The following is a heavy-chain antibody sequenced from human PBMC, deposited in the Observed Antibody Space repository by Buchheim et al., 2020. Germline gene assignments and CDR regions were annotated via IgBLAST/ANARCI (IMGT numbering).Heavy chain of an antibody. CDR3: ARARSGSYYYYYYYMDV. J-gene: IGHJ6*03. CDR2: ISSSSRII. V-gene: IGHV3-48*01. CDR1: GFTFSSYS. D-gene: IGHD1-26*01. Sequence: EVQLVESGGGLVQPGGSLRLSCAASGFTFSSYSMNWVRQAPGKGLEWVSYISSSSRIIYYADSVKGRFTISRDNAKNPLHLQMNSLRAEDTAVYYCARARSGSYYYYYYYMDVWGKGTT.